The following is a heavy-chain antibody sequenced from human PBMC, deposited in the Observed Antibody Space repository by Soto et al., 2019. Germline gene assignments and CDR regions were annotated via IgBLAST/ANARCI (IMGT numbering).Heavy chain of an antibody. V-gene: IGHV4-61*01. J-gene: IGHJ4*02. CDR2: MYYSGST. CDR3: ASGRGGYWVY. Sequence: QVQLQESGPGLVKPSETLSLTCTVSGGSVSSGRYYWSWIRQPPGKGLEWIGYMYYSGSTKYYPSLKRRVTISVDTSQNQFSLKLSSVPAADTAVYYCASGRGGYWVYWGQGTLVTVSS. D-gene: IGHD3-22*01. CDR1: GGSVSSGRYY.